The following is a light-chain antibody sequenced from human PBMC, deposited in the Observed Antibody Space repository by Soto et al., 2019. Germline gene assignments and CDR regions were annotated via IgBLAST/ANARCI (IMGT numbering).Light chain of an antibody. V-gene: IGLV2-11*01. CDR1: SSDVGGYNY. CDR3: CSYAGSYTLV. J-gene: IGLJ2*01. Sequence: QSALTQPRSVSGSPGQSVTISCTGTSSDVGGYNYVSWYQQHPGKAPKLMLYDVSKRPSGDPDRFSGSNSGNTASLTISGLQAEEEADYYCCSYAGSYTLVFGGGTKLTVL. CDR2: DVS.